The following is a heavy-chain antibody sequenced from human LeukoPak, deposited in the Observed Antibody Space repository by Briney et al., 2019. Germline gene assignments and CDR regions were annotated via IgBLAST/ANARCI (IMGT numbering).Heavy chain of an antibody. CDR2: INPSGGST. CDR1: GYTFTSYY. CDR3: ARQQQYYDFWSGYYRFDP. J-gene: IGHJ5*02. D-gene: IGHD3-3*01. Sequence: ASVKVSCKASGYTFTSYYMHWVRQAPGQGLEWMGIINPSGGSTTYAQKFQGRVTMTRYTSTSTVYMALSSLTPEDTAVYYCARQQQYYDFWSGYYRFDPWGQGTLVTVSS. V-gene: IGHV1-46*01.